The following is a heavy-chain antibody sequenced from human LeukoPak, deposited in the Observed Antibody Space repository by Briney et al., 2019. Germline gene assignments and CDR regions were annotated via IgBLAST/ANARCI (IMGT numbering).Heavy chain of an antibody. CDR3: AKDSAFYYIDV. Sequence: GGSLRLSCAASGFTFNNYGMHWVRQAPGKGLEWVAFIRYNGNNQYYADSVKGRFTISRDNSKNTLYLQMNSLKGDDTAVYYCAKDSAFYYIDVWGKGTTVTVSS. CDR1: GFTFNNYG. J-gene: IGHJ6*03. D-gene: IGHD3-10*01. CDR2: IRYNGNNQ. V-gene: IGHV3-30*02.